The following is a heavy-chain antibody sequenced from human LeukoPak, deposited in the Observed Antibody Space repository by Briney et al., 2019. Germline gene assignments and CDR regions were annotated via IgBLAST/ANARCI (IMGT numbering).Heavy chain of an antibody. CDR3: ARRAPSDEYFQH. Sequence: GESLKISCKGSGYSFTNYWIGWVRPKPGRGLEWLGIIYPGDSDTRYSPSFQGQVTISADKSISTAYLQWSSLKASDTAMYYCARRAPSDEYFQHWGQGTLVTVSS. CDR2: IYPGDSDT. V-gene: IGHV5-51*01. CDR1: GYSFTNYW. J-gene: IGHJ1*01.